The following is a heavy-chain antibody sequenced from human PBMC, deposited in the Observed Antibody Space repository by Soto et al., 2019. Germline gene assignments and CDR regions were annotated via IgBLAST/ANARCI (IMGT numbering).Heavy chain of an antibody. CDR1: GASISSDGYS. V-gene: IGHV4-30-2*01. CDR3: AGSRYCSSTTCYFFDY. D-gene: IGHD2-2*01. CDR2: FYHDGTT. Sequence: SETLSLTCTVSGASISSDGYSWSWIRQPPGKGLEWIGYFYHDGTTYYNPSLRSRVTISVDKSKNQFSLRLISVTAADTAVYYCAGSRYCSSTTCYFFDYWGQGALVTVS. J-gene: IGHJ4*02.